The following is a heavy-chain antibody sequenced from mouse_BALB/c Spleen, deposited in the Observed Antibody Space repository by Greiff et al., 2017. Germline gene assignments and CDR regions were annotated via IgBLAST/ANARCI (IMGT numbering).Heavy chain of an antibody. CDR1: GFTFSSYG. Sequence: EVQVVESGGGLVQPGGSLKLSCAASGFTFSSYGMSWVRQTPDKRLELVATINSNGGSTYYPDSVKGRFTISRDNAKNTLYLQMSSLKSEDTAMYYCARARRSYGNYFFDYWGEGTTLTVSS. CDR3: ARARRSYGNYFFDY. V-gene: IGHV5-6-3*01. CDR2: INSNGGST. J-gene: IGHJ2*01. D-gene: IGHD2-1*01.